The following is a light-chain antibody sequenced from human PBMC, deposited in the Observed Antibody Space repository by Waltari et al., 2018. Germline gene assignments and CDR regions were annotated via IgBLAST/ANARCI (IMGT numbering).Light chain of an antibody. CDR2: WAS. V-gene: IGKV4-1*01. J-gene: IGKJ1*01. CDR3: QQYYSSPWT. Sequence: DIAMTQSPDSLAVSLGERATINCKSSQSVFYSTNNKDYLAWYQQKPGQPPKLIFYWASTRESGVPDRFRGSGSGTDFTLTISSLQAEDVAVYYCQQYYSSPWTFGQGTKVEIK. CDR1: QSVFYSTNNKDY.